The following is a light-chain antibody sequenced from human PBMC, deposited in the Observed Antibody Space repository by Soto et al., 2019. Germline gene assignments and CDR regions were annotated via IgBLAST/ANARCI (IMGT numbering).Light chain of an antibody. CDR3: SSYAGSSTFV. CDR1: SSDVGSYNL. V-gene: IGLV2-23*03. Sequence: QSALTQPASVSGSPGQSITISCTGTSSDVGSYNLVSGYQQHPGKAPKLMIYEGSKRPSGVSNRFSGSKSGNTASLTISGLQAEDEADYYCSSYAGSSTFVFGTGTKLTVL. J-gene: IGLJ1*01. CDR2: EGS.